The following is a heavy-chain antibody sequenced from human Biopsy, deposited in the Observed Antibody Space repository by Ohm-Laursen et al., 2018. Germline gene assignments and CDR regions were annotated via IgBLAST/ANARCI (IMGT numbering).Heavy chain of an antibody. J-gene: IGHJ4*02. CDR1: GFTFSRYG. D-gene: IGHD5-18*01. V-gene: IGHV3-23*01. CDR3: AKTLGDSYGSRYFDY. Sequence: SLRLSCAASGFTFSRYGMSWVRQAPGKGLEWVSVTFESGDTTHYGDSVKGRFSVSRDKSKSTLYLQMNSLRAEDTAAYYCAKTLGDSYGSRYFDYWGQGTLVTVPS. CDR2: TFESGDTT.